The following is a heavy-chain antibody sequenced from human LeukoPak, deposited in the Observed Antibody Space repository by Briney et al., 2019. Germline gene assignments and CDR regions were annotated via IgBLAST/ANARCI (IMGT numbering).Heavy chain of an antibody. D-gene: IGHD6-6*01. CDR1: GFTFSDYY. Sequence: LRLSCAASGFTFSDYYMSWIRQPPGKGLEWIAYIYYSGSTYYNPSLKSRVVISVDTSKNQFSLKLSSVTAADTAVYYCARFAYSNSSPYYFDYWGQGTLVTVSS. CDR3: ARFAYSNSSPYYFDY. V-gene: IGHV4-30-4*08. J-gene: IGHJ4*02. CDR2: IYYSGST.